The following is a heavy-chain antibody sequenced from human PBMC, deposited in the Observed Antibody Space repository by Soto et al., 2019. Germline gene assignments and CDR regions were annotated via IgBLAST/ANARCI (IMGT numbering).Heavy chain of an antibody. J-gene: IGHJ4*02. CDR3: ARGADPIVATSFDY. CDR2: IIPIFGTA. D-gene: IGHD5-12*01. CDR1: GGTFSSYA. V-gene: IGHV1-69*13. Sequence: SVKVSCKASGGTFSSYAISWVRQAPGQGLEWMGGIIPIFGTANYAQKFQGRVTITADESTSTAYMELSSLRSEDTAVYYCARGADPIVATSFDYWGQGTLVTVSS.